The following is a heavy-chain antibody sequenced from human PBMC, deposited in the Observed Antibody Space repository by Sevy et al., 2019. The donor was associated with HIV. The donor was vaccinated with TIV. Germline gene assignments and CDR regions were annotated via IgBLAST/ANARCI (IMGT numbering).Heavy chain of an antibody. D-gene: IGHD1-26*01. V-gene: IGHV3-72*01. CDR2: TRNKGNSYTT. J-gene: IGHJ4*02. Sequence: GGSLRLSCAASGFSLSDHYMDWVRQPPGKGLEWIGRTRNKGNSYTTEYAGSVKGRFTISRDDSKNSLYLEMNSLKTEDTAVYYCIRPLVGATRGFEYWGQGTLVTVSS. CDR1: GFSLSDHY. CDR3: IRPLVGATRGFEY.